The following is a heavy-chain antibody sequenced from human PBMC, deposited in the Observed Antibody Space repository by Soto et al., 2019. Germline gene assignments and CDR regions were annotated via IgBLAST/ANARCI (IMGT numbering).Heavy chain of an antibody. CDR2: IYAGDSDT. V-gene: IGHV5-51*01. CDR1: GYTFTDYW. D-gene: IGHD6-19*01. CDR3: ARQHPLDSSAWYN. J-gene: IGHJ4*02. Sequence: GESLKISCKCSGYTFTDYWIGWVRQMPGKGLEYMRTIYAGDSDTRYSPSFEGQVTMSVDKSISTAYLHWSSLKASDTAMYYCARQHPLDSSAWYNWGQGTLVTVSS.